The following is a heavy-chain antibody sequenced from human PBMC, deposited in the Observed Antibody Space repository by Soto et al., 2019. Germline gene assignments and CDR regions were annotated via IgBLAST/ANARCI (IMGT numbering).Heavy chain of an antibody. CDR3: ARDDAAGKMDV. D-gene: IGHD6-13*01. J-gene: IGHJ6*03. Sequence: SETLSLTCTVSGGSISGFYWSWFRQPPGKGLEWIAYVYYRGNTNYNPSLKSRLTASVSTSKNQFSLQLHSVTAADTAVYYCARDDAAGKMDVWGKGTTVTV. CDR1: GGSISGFY. CDR2: VYYRGNT. V-gene: IGHV4-59*01.